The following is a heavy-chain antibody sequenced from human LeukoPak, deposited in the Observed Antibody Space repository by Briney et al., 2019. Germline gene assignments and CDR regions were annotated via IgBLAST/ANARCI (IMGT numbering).Heavy chain of an antibody. V-gene: IGHV3-9*01. CDR2: ISWNSGSI. CDR3: AKAGITMVRGVSPALNWFDP. D-gene: IGHD3-10*01. J-gene: IGHJ5*02. Sequence: PGGSLRLSCAASGFTFDDYAMHWVRQAPGKGLEWVSGISWNSGSIGYADSVEGRFTISRDNAKNSLYLQMNSLRDEDTALYYCAKAGITMVRGVSPALNWFDPWGQGTLVTVSS. CDR1: GFTFDDYA.